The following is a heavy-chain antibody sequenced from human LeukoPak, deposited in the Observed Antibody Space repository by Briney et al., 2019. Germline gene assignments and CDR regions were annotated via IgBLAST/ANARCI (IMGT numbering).Heavy chain of an antibody. Sequence: ETLSLTCTVSGGSISRYYWSWIRQPPGKGLEWVSVIYSGGSTYYADSVKGRFTISRDNSKNTLYLQMNSLRAEDTAVYYCARDSPPPAAMGSDYYYYYGMDVWGQGTTVTVSS. CDR3: ARDSPPPAAMGSDYYYYYGMDV. D-gene: IGHD2-2*01. CDR1: GGSISRYY. V-gene: IGHV3-53*01. J-gene: IGHJ6*02. CDR2: IYSGGST.